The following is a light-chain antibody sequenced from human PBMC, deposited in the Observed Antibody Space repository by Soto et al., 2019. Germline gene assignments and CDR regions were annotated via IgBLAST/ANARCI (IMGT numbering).Light chain of an antibody. CDR1: QSISSW. V-gene: IGKV1-5*03. J-gene: IGKJ1*01. CDR3: QEYRGT. CDR2: KVS. Sequence: DIHMTQSPSTLSASVGDRVTITCRASQSISSWLAWYQEKPGKAPKFLIYKVSSLESGVPSRFSGSGSGTEFTISIRRVESDDFESYYCQEYRGTFGQGTKVDIK.